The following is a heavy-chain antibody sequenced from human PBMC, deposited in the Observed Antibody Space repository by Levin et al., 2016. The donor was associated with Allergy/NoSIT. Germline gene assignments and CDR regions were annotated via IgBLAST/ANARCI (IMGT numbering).Heavy chain of an antibody. CDR1: GGSISSSNW. D-gene: IGHD5-12*01. CDR2: IYPGGST. J-gene: IGHJ5*02. V-gene: IGHV4-4*02. Sequence: SETLSLTCVVSGGSISSSNWWSWVRQSPGKGLEWIGEIYPGGSTTYNPTLQNRVTISIDRSQNQFSLRLNSVTAADTALYFCARHYAKGWIASTGRGLYWFDPWGPGILVTVSS. CDR3: ARHYAKGWIASTGRGLYWFDP.